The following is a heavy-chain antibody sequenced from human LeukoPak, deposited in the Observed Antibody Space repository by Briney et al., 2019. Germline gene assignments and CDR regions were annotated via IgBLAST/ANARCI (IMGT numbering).Heavy chain of an antibody. CDR3: ARALTGIAAAAWFDP. D-gene: IGHD6-13*01. CDR1: GGSISSGDYY. V-gene: IGHV4-30-4*01. Sequence: SETLSLTCTVSGGSISSGDYYWSWIRQPPGTGLEWIGYIYYSGSTYYNPSLKSRVTISVDTSKNQFSLKLSSVTAADTAVYYCARALTGIAAAAWFDPWGQGTLVTVSS. CDR2: IYYSGST. J-gene: IGHJ5*02.